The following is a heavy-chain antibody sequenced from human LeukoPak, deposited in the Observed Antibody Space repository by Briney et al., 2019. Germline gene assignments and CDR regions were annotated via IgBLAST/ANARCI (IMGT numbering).Heavy chain of an antibody. CDR2: ITPNSGGT. V-gene: IGHV1-2*02. Sequence: ASVKLSCKASGYTFTGYYIHWVRQAPGQGLEWMGWITPNSGGTNYAQKFQGRVTMTRDASISTAYMELRRLRSDDRAVYYCARGPPTIVVVITTGDFDSWGQGTLVTVSS. J-gene: IGHJ4*02. CDR1: GYTFTGYY. D-gene: IGHD3-22*01. CDR3: ARGPPTIVVVITTGDFDS.